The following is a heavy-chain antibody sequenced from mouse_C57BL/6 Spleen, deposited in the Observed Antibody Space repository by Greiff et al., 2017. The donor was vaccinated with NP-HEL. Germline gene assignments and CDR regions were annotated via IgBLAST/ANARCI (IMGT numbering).Heavy chain of an antibody. CDR3: ARLGCYYYGSTHEAMDY. Sequence: EVQLQESGPGLVKPSQSLSLTCSVTGYSITSGYYWNWIRQFPGNKLEWMGYISYDGSNNYNPSLKNRISITRDTSKNQFFLKLKSVTTEDTATYYCARLGCYYYGSTHEAMDYWGQGTSVTVSS. CDR2: ISYDGSN. V-gene: IGHV3-6*01. CDR1: GYSITSGYY. J-gene: IGHJ4*01. D-gene: IGHD1-1*01.